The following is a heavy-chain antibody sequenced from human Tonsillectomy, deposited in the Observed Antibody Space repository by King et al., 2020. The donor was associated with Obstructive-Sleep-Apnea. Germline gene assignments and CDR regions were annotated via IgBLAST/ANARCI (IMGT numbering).Heavy chain of an antibody. CDR3: AKDDGTYCGGDCLPPLDY. V-gene: IGHV3-23*04. D-gene: IGHD2-21*02. J-gene: IGHJ4*02. CDR1: EFTFANYG. Sequence: VQLVESGGGLVQPGGSLRLSCAASEFTFANYGMGWVRQAPGKGLEWVSSISDSGSSTYYAGSVRGRLTISRDNSKNTLFLQMNSLRADDTAVYYCAKDDGTYCGGDCLPPLDYWGQGTLVTVSS. CDR2: ISDSGSST.